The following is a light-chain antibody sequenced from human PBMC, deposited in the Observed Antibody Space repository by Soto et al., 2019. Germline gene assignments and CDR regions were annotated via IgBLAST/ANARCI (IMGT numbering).Light chain of an antibody. CDR1: SSNIGNNY. CDR3: GTWDSTLSAGWV. J-gene: IGLJ3*02. Sequence: QSVLTQPPSVSAAPGQKVTISCSGSSSNIGNNYVSWYQQLPGTAPKLLIYDNNKRPSGTPGRFSGSKSGTSATLGITGLQTGDEADYYCGTWDSTLSAGWVFGGGTKLTVL. V-gene: IGLV1-51*01. CDR2: DNN.